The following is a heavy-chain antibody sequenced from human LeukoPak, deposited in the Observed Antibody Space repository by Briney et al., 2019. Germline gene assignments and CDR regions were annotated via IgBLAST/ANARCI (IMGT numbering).Heavy chain of an antibody. V-gene: IGHV1-8*01. D-gene: IGHD6-13*01. J-gene: IGHJ5*02. CDR3: ARGLQQDGSSSWYDWFDP. CDR2: MNPNSGNT. CDR1: GYTFTCYD. Sequence: ASVKVSCKASGYTFTCYDINWVRQATGQGLEWMGWMNPNSGNTGYAQKFQGRVTMTRNTSISTAYMELSSLRSEDTAVYYCARGLQQDGSSSWYDWFDPWGQGTLVTVSS.